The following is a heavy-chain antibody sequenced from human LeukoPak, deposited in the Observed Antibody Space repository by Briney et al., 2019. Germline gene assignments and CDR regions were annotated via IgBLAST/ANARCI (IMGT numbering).Heavy chain of an antibody. CDR1: GFTFSNAW. CDR3: TTDLKVDYDILTGYYLNDY. V-gene: IGHV3-15*01. D-gene: IGHD3-9*01. Sequence: GGSLRLSCVASGFTFSNAWMSWVRQAPGKGLEWVGRITSKTDGGTTDYAAPVKGRFTISRDDSKNTLYLQMNSLKTEDTAVYYCTTDLKVDYDILTGYYLNDYWGQGTLVTVSS. CDR2: ITSKTDGGTT. J-gene: IGHJ4*02.